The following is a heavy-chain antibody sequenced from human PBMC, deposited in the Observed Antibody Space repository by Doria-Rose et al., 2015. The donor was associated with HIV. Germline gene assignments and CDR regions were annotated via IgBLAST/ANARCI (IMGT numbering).Heavy chain of an antibody. CDR2: ILSDDER. D-gene: IGHD6-13*01. CDR1: GVSLSSPGMG. V-gene: IGHV2-26*01. Sequence: QESGPVLVKPTETLTLTCAVSGVSLSSPGMGVSWIRQPPGKALEWLANILSDDERSYKTSLKSSLTISRGTSKSQVVLTMTDMDPVDTATYYCARIKSSRWYHKYYFDFWGQGTLVIVSA. J-gene: IGHJ4*02. CDR3: ARIKSSRWYHKYYFDF.